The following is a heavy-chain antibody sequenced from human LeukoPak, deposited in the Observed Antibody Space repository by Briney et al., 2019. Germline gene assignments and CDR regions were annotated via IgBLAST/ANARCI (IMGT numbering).Heavy chain of an antibody. CDR3: ARDRLAAATFDY. J-gene: IGHJ4*02. CDR2: ISSSSSYI. D-gene: IGHD6-13*01. Sequence: PGGSLRLSCAASGFTFSSYSMNWVRQAPGKGLEWVSSISSSSSYIYYADSVKGRFTISRDNAKNSLYLQMNSLRAEDTAVYYCARDRLAAATFDYWGQGTLVTVSS. CDR1: GFTFSSYS. V-gene: IGHV3-21*01.